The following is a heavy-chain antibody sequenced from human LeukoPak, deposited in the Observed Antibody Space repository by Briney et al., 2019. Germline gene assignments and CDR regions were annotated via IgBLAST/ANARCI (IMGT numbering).Heavy chain of an antibody. CDR2: ISWNSGSI. V-gene: IGHV3-9*01. Sequence: GGSLRLSCAASGFTFDDYAMHWVRQAPGMGLEWVSGISWNSGSIGYADSVKGRFTISRDNAKNSLYLQMNSLRAEDTALYYCAKDLYGAYYWGQGTLVTVSS. D-gene: IGHD4-17*01. CDR3: AKDLYGAYY. CDR1: GFTFDDYA. J-gene: IGHJ4*02.